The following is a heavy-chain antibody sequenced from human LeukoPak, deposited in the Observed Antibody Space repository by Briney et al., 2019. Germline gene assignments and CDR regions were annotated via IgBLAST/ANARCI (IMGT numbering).Heavy chain of an antibody. V-gene: IGHV1-8*01. J-gene: IGHJ3*02. CDR3: ARVGRGSRQLEDAFDI. CDR1: GYTFTSYD. CDR2: MNPNSGNT. D-gene: IGHD1-1*01. Sequence: ASVKVSCKASGYTFTSYDINWVRQATGQGLEWMGWMNPNSGNTGYAQKFQGRVTMTRNTSISTAYMELSSLRSEDTAVYYCARVGRGSRQLEDAFDIWGQGTMVTVSS.